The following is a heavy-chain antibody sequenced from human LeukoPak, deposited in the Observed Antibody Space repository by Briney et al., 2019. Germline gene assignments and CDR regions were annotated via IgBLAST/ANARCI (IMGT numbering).Heavy chain of an antibody. Sequence: SETLSLTCTVSGGSISSYYWSWIRQPPGKGLEWIGYIYYSGTTNYNPSLKSRVTISVDTSRNQFSLKLSSVTAADTAVYYCARGAYIAAAQFGYWGQGTLVTVSS. J-gene: IGHJ4*02. D-gene: IGHD6-13*01. CDR1: GGSISSYY. CDR3: ARGAYIAAAQFGY. V-gene: IGHV4-59*01. CDR2: IYYSGTT.